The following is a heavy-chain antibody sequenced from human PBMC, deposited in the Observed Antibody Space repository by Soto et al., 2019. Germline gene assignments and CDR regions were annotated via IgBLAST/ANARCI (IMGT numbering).Heavy chain of an antibody. V-gene: IGHV3-53*01. CDR2: FYDLDGT. J-gene: IGHJ3*01. CDR1: GLTVSGKKY. Sequence: GSLRLSCAVSGLTVSGKKYVAWVRQAPGKGLEWVSGFYDLDGTYYADSLKGRFTTSGDSSRTIVYLQMNGLRPEDTAVYYCATWHLQEHAYDVWGQGTTVTVSS. CDR3: ATWHLQEHAYDV. D-gene: IGHD4-4*01.